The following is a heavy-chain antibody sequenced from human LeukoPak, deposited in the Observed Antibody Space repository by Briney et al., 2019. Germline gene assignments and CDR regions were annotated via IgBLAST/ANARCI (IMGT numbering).Heavy chain of an antibody. D-gene: IGHD3-10*01. CDR1: GFALSNYW. CDR3: ARGGGVGSGYYFDY. CDR2: IKQDGSER. Sequence: GGSLRLSCAASGFALSNYWMTWVRQAPGKGLEWVANIKQDGSERYYVDSVKGRFTISRDNAKNSLYLQMNSLRAEDTALYYCARGGGVGSGYYFDYWGQGTLVTVSS. J-gene: IGHJ4*02. V-gene: IGHV3-7*05.